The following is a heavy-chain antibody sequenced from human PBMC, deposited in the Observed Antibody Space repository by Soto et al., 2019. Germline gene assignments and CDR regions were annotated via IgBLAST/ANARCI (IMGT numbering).Heavy chain of an antibody. V-gene: IGHV1-18*01. J-gene: IGHJ4*02. CDR3: TRGAADIGALDY. CDR2: ISAYNGNT. Sequence: ASVKVSCKASGYTFTSYGISWVRQAPGQGLEWMGWISAYNGNTNYAQKLQGRVTMTTDTSTSTAYMELRSLRSEDTAVYYCTRGAADIGALDYWGQGTPVTVAS. D-gene: IGHD6-13*01. CDR1: GYTFTSYG.